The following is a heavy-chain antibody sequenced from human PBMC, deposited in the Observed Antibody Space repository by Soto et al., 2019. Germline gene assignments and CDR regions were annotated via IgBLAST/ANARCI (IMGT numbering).Heavy chain of an antibody. CDR3: ATVPCSGGSGYFDY. J-gene: IGHJ4*02. Sequence: QVQLVQSGAEVKKPGSSVKVSCKASGGTFSSYTISWVRQAPGQGLEWMGRIIPILGIAYYAQKFQGRVTITADKSTSTAYMELSSLRSEDTAVYYCATVPCSGGSGYFDYWGQGTLVTVSS. V-gene: IGHV1-69*02. D-gene: IGHD2-15*01. CDR1: GGTFSSYT. CDR2: IIPILGIA.